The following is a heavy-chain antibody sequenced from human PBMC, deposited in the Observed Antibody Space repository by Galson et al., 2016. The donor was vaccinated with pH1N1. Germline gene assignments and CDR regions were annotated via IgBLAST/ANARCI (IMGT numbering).Heavy chain of an antibody. CDR3: ARGRGDLAGYYYGLDV. D-gene: IGHD3-10*01. CDR1: ADTFNRYG. J-gene: IGHJ6*02. V-gene: IGHV1-18*01. Sequence: SVKVSCKASADTFNRYGITWVLQAPGQGLQWMGWINTRNGYTRISQKFQARVTMTTDTTTSTVYLEMRSLKSDDTGVYFCARGRGDLAGYYYGLDVWGQGTTVTVSS. CDR2: INTRNGYT.